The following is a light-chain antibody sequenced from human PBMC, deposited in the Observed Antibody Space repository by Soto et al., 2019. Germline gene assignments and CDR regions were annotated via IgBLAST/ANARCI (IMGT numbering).Light chain of an antibody. CDR3: QQYDKWTLT. Sequence: EIVITQAPATLSVAPGERANPFRWASQSVSSDLAWYHKTAGQDPRSLIYGASTRATGIPVRFRGSASGAEFNLTIGRLQSEDFAVYDCQQYDKWTLTFGVGTKVDIK. CDR1: QSVSSD. V-gene: IGKV3D-15*01. CDR2: GAS. J-gene: IGKJ4*02.